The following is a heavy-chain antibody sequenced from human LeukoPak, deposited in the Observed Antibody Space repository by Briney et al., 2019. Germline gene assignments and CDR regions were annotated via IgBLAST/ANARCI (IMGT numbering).Heavy chain of an antibody. CDR2: IKQDGSEK. CDR3: AKDHYVSGRYDAFDI. J-gene: IGHJ3*02. CDR1: GFTFSSYW. D-gene: IGHD3-10*01. V-gene: IGHV3-7*05. Sequence: GGSLRLSCIASGFTFSSYWMSWVRQAPGKGLEWVANIKQDGSEKYYVDSVKGRFTISRDNAKNTLYLQMNSLRAEDTAVYYCAKDHYVSGRYDAFDIWGQGTMVTVSS.